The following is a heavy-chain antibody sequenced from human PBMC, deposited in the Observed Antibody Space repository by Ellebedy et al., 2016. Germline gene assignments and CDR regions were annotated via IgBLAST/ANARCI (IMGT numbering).Heavy chain of an antibody. CDR2: INHSGST. Sequence: SETLSLTXAVYGGSFSGYYWSWIRQPPGKGLEWIGEINHSGSTNYNPSLKSRVTISVDTSKNQFSLKLSSMTAADTAVYYCAREFTFGSGFYFDYWGRGTLVTVSS. V-gene: IGHV4-34*01. CDR3: AREFTFGSGFYFDY. CDR1: GGSFSGYY. J-gene: IGHJ4*02. D-gene: IGHD3-10*01.